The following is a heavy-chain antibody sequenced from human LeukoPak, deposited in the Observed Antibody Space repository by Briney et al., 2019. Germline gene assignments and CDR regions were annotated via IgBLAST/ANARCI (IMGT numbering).Heavy chain of an antibody. D-gene: IGHD3-10*01. CDR1: GGSISSGGYS. V-gene: IGHV4-30-2*01. Sequence: PSQTLSLTCAVSGGSISSGGYSWSWIRQPPGKGLEWIGYIYHSGSTYYNPSLKSRVTISVDRSKNQFSLKLSSVTAADTAVYYCARDSRVLWFGELFSWGQGTLVTVSS. CDR2: IYHSGST. J-gene: IGHJ4*02. CDR3: ARDSRVLWFGELFS.